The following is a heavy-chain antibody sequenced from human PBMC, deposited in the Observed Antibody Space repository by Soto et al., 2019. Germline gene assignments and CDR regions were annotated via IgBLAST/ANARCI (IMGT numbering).Heavy chain of an antibody. J-gene: IGHJ5*02. CDR2: ISSSSSTI. CDR3: ARESAALNWFDP. CDR1: GFTFSSYS. D-gene: IGHD2-2*01. V-gene: IGHV3-48*02. Sequence: GGSLRLSCRTSGFTFSSYSMNWVRQAPGKGLEWVSYISSSSSTIYYADSVKGRFTISRDNAKNSLYLQMNSLRDEDTAVYYCARESAALNWFDPWGQGTLVTVSS.